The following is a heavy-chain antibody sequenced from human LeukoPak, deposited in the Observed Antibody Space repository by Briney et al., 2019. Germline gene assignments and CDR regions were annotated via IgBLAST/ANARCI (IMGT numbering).Heavy chain of an antibody. Sequence: PGGSLRLSCAASGFTFSSYEMNWVRQAPGKGLEWVSYISSSGSTIYYADSVEGRFTISRDNAKNSLFLQMNSLRAEDTAVYYCATVSDGYNRYKSAFDIWGQGTMVTVSS. J-gene: IGHJ3*02. CDR1: GFTFSSYE. V-gene: IGHV3-48*03. CDR2: ISSSGSTI. D-gene: IGHD5-24*01. CDR3: ATVSDGYNRYKSAFDI.